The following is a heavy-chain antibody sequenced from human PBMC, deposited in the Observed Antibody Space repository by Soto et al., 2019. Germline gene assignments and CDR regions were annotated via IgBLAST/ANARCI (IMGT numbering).Heavy chain of an antibody. J-gene: IGHJ1*01. CDR3: ARDRSADRFVQYFQH. CDR1: GFLFSSYS. V-gene: IGHV3-21*01. D-gene: IGHD6-19*01. CDR2: ISSRSDYI. Sequence: EVQLAESGGGLVKGGGSLRLSCAASGFLFSSYSMVWVRQAPGKGLEWVSSISSRSDYIYYADSVKGRFTISRDNAQNSLYLQMNSLTSDDTAVYYCARDRSADRFVQYFQHWGPGTLVTVSS.